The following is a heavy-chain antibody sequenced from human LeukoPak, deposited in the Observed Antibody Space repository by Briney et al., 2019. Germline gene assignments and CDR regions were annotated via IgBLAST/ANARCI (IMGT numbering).Heavy chain of an antibody. J-gene: IGHJ4*02. Sequence: AGGSLRLSCAASGFTLSNYAMTWVRQAPGKGLEWVSVISGSSLTIYYADSVKGRFTISRDNSKNTVYLQMNSLRAEDTAVYYCAKDRTGYYDTSPDFDYWGQGTLVTVSS. CDR3: AKDRTGYYDTSPDFDY. CDR1: GFTLSNYA. D-gene: IGHD3-22*01. V-gene: IGHV3-23*01. CDR2: ISGSSLTI.